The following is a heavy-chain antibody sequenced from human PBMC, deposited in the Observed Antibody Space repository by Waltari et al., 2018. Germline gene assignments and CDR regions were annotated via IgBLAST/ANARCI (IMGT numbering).Heavy chain of an antibody. V-gene: IGHV3-23*01. CDR2: ISGSGGST. Sequence: EVQLLESGGGLVQPGGSLRLSCAASGFTFSSYAMSWVRRAPGKGLELVSAISGSGGSTYYADSVKGRFTISRDNSKNTLYLQMNSLRAEDTAVYYCAKDRGGSYFYFQHWGQGTLVTVSS. J-gene: IGHJ1*01. D-gene: IGHD1-26*01. CDR3: AKDRGGSYFYFQH. CDR1: GFTFSSYA.